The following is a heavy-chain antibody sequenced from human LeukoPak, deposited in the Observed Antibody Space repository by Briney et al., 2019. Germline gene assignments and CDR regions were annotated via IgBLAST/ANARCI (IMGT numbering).Heavy chain of an antibody. J-gene: IGHJ2*01. V-gene: IGHV1-8*02. Sequence: ASVKVSCTASGYTFTGYYMHWVRQATGQGLEWMGWMNPNSGNTGYAQKFQGRVTMTRNTSISTAYMELSSLRSEDTAVYYCARTLRWPRKSWYFDLWGRGTLVTVSS. CDR1: GYTFTGYY. CDR2: MNPNSGNT. D-gene: IGHD4-23*01. CDR3: ARTLRWPRKSWYFDL.